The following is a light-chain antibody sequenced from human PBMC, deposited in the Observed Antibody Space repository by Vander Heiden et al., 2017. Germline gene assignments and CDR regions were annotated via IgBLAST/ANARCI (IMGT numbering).Light chain of an antibody. CDR1: QSLLHGNGYNY. CDR3: MQTLQTPWT. Sequence: DIQMTQSPLSLPVTPGEPASISCRSSQSLLHGNGYNYLHWYLQKPGQSPQLLIYLGSLRTSGVPDRFSGSGSGTDFTLKISRVEAEYVGVYYCMQTLQTPWTFGQGTKVEIK. V-gene: IGKV2-28*01. CDR2: LGS. J-gene: IGKJ1*01.